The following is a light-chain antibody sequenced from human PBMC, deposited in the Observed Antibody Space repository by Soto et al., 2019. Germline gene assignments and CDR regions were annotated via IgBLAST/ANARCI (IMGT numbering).Light chain of an antibody. CDR2: GAS. CDR3: QQYGSSPT. Sequence: EIVLTQSPGTLSLSPGERATLSCRASQSVSSSYLSWYQQKPGQAPRLLIYGASSRATGIPDRFSGSGSGTDFTLTISSLEPEDFAVYYCQQYGSSPTFGPGTKVEIK. CDR1: QSVSSSY. V-gene: IGKV3-20*01. J-gene: IGKJ1*01.